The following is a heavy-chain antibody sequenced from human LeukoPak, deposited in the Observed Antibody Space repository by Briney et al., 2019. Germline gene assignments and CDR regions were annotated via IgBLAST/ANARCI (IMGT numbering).Heavy chain of an antibody. CDR3: ARDQQQWLVRAFDP. V-gene: IGHV3-21*01. CDR1: GFTFGSYS. CDR2: ISSSSSYI. Sequence: PGGSLRLSCAASGFTFGSYSMNWVRQAPGKGLEWVSSISSSSSYIYYADSVKGRFTISRDNAKNSLYLQMNSLRAEDTAVYYCARDQQQWLVRAFDPWGQGTLVTVSS. D-gene: IGHD6-19*01. J-gene: IGHJ5*02.